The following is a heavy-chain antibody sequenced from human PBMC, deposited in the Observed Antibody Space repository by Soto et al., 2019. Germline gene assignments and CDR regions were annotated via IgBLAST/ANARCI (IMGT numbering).Heavy chain of an antibody. V-gene: IGHV3-7*03. CDR3: AREYTIERFGKSERGNNWFAP. D-gene: IGHD3-10*01. Sequence: GGSLRLSCAASGFTFKSYWMSWLRQVPGKGLEWVANINQDGSETHYEDSVKGRFSISRDNAKNSVYLQMNSPRADDAAVYYCAREYTIERFGKSERGNNWFAPWGQGTLVTVSS. CDR2: INQDGSET. CDR1: GFTFKSYW. J-gene: IGHJ5*02.